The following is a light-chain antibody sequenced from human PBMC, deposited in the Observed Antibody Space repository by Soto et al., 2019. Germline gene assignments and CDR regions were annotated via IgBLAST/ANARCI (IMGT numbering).Light chain of an antibody. CDR2: GAY. V-gene: IGKV3-20*01. Sequence: EIVLTQSPGTLSLSPGERGTLSCRASQSVSNNYLAWYQQKPGQAPRLLIYGAYTRATDIPDRFSGSGSGTDFTLTISRLEPEDFAVYYCQQYGSSPPTFGPGTRVDLK. CDR1: QSVSNNY. CDR3: QQYGSSPPT. J-gene: IGKJ3*01.